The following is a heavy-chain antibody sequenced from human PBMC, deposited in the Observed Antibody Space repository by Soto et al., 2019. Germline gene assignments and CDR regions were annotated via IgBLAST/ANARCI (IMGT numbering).Heavy chain of an antibody. CDR1: GFTFSSYE. D-gene: IGHD6-19*01. CDR3: ARGPLYSSGWKNWVANYFDY. J-gene: IGHJ4*02. Sequence: EVQLVESGGGLVQPGGSLRLSCAASGFTFSSYEMNWVRQAPGKGLEWVSYISSSGSTIYYADSVKGRFTISRDNAKNSLYLQMNSLRAEDTAVYYCARGPLYSSGWKNWVANYFDYWGQGTLVTVSS. CDR2: ISSSGSTI. V-gene: IGHV3-48*03.